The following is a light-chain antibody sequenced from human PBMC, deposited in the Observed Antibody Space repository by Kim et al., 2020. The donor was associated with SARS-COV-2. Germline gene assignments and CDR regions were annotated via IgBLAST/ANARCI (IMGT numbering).Light chain of an antibody. J-gene: IGKJ2*01. V-gene: IGKV1-16*02. CDR1: QDISNY. Sequence: SASVEDRVTITCRATQDISNYLTCFQQKPAKAPKSLIYAASSLQTGVPSKFSGRESGTDFTLTIDSLQPEDFATYYCQQDDSYPYTFGQGTKLEI. CDR2: AAS. CDR3: QQDDSYPYT.